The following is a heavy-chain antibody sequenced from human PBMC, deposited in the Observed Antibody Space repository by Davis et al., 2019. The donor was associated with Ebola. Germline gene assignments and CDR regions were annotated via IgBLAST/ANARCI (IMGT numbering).Heavy chain of an antibody. Sequence: GESLKISCTASGFTFNKYWMHWVXXPPPXXXXXXXRITSDGGITSYADSVKGRFTIYRDNAKKSLYLEMNSLRLEDTAWYYCAKGVQSSEIYGMDVWGKGTTVIVSS. CDR3: AKGVQSSEIYGMDV. J-gene: IGHJ6*04. CDR2: ITSDGGIT. V-gene: IGHV3-74*01. D-gene: IGHD6-19*01. CDR1: GFTFNKYW.